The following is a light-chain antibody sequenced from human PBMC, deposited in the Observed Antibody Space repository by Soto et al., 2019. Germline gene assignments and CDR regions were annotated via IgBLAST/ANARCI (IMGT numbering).Light chain of an antibody. Sequence: DNQMTQSPSTLSASVGDRVTITCRASQSISSWLAWYQRKPGKAPKLLIHKASSLESGVPSRFSGSGSGTEFTLTISSLQPDDFATYYCQQYNSYSLTFGGGTKVEIK. J-gene: IGKJ4*01. CDR1: QSISSW. CDR3: QQYNSYSLT. V-gene: IGKV1-5*03. CDR2: KAS.